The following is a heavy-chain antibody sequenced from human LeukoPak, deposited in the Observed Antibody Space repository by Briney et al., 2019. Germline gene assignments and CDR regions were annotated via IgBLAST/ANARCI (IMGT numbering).Heavy chain of an antibody. CDR2: IYYSGST. CDR1: GGSISSSSYY. Sequence: SETLSLTCTVSGGSISSSSYYWGWIRQPPGKGLEWIGSIYYSGSTHYNPSLKSRVTISVDTSKNQVSLKLSSVTAADTAVYYCARHGSGSGWFPFDYWGQGTLVTVSS. CDR3: ARHGSGSGWFPFDY. D-gene: IGHD6-19*01. V-gene: IGHV4-39*01. J-gene: IGHJ4*02.